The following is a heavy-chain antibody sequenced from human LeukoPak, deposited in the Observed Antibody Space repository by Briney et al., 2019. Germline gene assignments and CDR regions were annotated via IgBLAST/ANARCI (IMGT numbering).Heavy chain of an antibody. CDR1: GFTFSSYW. V-gene: IGHV3-7*01. CDR2: IKQDGSEK. D-gene: IGHD2-2*01. J-gene: IGHJ3*02. Sequence: GGSLRLSCAASGFTFSSYWMSWVRQAPGKGLEWVANIKQDGSEKYYVDSVKGRFTISRDNAKNSLYLQMNSLRAEDTAVYCCAKGTSGNAFDIWGQGTMVTVSS. CDR3: AKGTSGNAFDI.